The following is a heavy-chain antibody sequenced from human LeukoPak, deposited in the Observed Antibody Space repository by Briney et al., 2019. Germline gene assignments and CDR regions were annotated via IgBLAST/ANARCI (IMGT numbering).Heavy chain of an antibody. D-gene: IGHD3-16*02. V-gene: IGHV4-34*01. CDR1: GGSFSGYY. CDR2: INHSGST. CDR3: ARSIGGVWGSYRQPDY. Sequence: SKTLSLTCAVYGGSFSGYYWSWIRQPPGKGLEWIGEINHSGSTNYNPSLKSRVTISVDTSKNQFSLKLSSVTAADTAVYYCARSIGGVWGSYRQPDYWGQGTLVTVSS. J-gene: IGHJ4*02.